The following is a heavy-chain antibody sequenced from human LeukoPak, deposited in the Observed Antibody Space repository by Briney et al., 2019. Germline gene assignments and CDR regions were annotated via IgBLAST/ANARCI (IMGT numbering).Heavy chain of an antibody. CDR1: GYTFTGYY. V-gene: IGHV1-2*02. J-gene: IGHJ4*02. CDR2: INPNSGGT. D-gene: IGHD2-15*01. CDR3: ARAPGGVANFDY. Sequence: ASVKVSCKASGYTFTGYYMHWVRQAPGQGLEWMGWINPNSGGTNYAQKFQGRVTMTRDTSISTAYMELSRLRSDDTAVYYCARAPGGVANFDYWGQGTLVTVTT.